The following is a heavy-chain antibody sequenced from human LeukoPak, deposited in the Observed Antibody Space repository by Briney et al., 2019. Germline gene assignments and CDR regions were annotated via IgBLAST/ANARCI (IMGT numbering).Heavy chain of an antibody. V-gene: IGHV1-18*01. J-gene: IGHJ4*02. CDR1: GYSFNNFG. Sequence: ASVKVSCKASGYSFNNFGISWVRQAPGEGLEWMGGISVYNGNTNYAQKLQGRVTMTTDTSTTTAYMELRSLRCDDTAVYYCARGEAAARHFDYWGQGTLVTVSS. CDR2: ISVYNGNT. CDR3: ARGEAAARHFDY. D-gene: IGHD6-13*01.